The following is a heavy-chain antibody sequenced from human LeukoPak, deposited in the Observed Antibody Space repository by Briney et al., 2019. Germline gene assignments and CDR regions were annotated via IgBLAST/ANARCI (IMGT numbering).Heavy chain of an antibody. CDR1: GFTFSSYS. Sequence: PGGSLRLSCAASGFTFSSYSMNWVRQAPGKGLEGVSSISSSSSYIYYADSVKGRFTISRDNAKNSLYLQMNSLRAEDTAVYYCARDASYYDFWSGPHYYYGMDVWGQGTTVTVSS. CDR3: ARDASYYDFWSGPHYYYGMDV. J-gene: IGHJ6*02. V-gene: IGHV3-21*01. D-gene: IGHD3-3*01. CDR2: ISSSSSYI.